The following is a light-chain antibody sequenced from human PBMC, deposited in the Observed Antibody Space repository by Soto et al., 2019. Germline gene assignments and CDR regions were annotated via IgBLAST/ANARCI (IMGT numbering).Light chain of an antibody. CDR2: TAG. Sequence: QLVLTQPLSVSASPGQRVTISCSGGSSNIGSNTVAWYQHLPGTAPPRLIFTAGQRPSGVPGRFSGSKSGTSASLAISGLQSEDAGDYYCSAWDNSLNGYVFGPGTKLTVL. CDR1: SSNIGSNT. J-gene: IGLJ1*01. V-gene: IGLV1-44*01. CDR3: SAWDNSLNGYV.